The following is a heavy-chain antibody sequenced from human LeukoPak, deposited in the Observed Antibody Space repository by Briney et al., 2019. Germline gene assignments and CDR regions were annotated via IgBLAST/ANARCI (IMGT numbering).Heavy chain of an antibody. CDR2: MNPNSGNT. CDR3: ARDDPNYCSGGSCFFFDY. J-gene: IGHJ4*02. Sequence: GASVKVSCKASGYTFTSYDINWVRQATGQGLEWMGWMNPNSGNTGYAQKFQGRVTMTRNTSISTAYKELSSLRSEDTALYYCARDDPNYCSGGSCFFFDYWGQGTLVTVSS. CDR1: GYTFTSYD. V-gene: IGHV1-8*01. D-gene: IGHD2-15*01.